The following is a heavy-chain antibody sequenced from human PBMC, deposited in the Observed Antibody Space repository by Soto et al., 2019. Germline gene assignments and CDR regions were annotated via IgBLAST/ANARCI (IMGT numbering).Heavy chain of an antibody. CDR2: INPMLGVA. CDR1: GGSFSSLV. Sequence: SVKVSCKASGGSFSSLVISWLRQAPGQGPEWMGGINPMLGVANFAQKFQDRVTITADESTTTAYMELSSLRSEDTAVYYCARGPAQFDPWGQGTPVTVSS. V-gene: IGHV1-69*10. D-gene: IGHD2-2*01. J-gene: IGHJ5*02. CDR3: ARGPAQFDP.